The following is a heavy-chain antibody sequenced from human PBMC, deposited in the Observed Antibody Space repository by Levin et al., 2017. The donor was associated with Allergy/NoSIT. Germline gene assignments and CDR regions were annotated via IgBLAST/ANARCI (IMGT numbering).Heavy chain of an antibody. CDR3: ARGLEGYSRSGHETYFFDY. CDR1: GGSISSSNW. CDR2: IFHSGST. Sequence: SQTLSLTCAVSGGSISSSNWWSWVRQPPGKGLEWIGEIFHSGSTRYNPSLMSRVTISVDKSKNQFSLKLTSVTAAATAVYYCARGLEGYSRSGHETYFFDYWGQGTLVTVSS. J-gene: IGHJ4*02. D-gene: IGHD6-13*01. V-gene: IGHV4-4*02.